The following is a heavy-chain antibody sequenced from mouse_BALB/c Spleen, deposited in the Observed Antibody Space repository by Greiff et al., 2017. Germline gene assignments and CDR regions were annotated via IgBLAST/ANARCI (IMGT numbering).Heavy chain of an antibody. D-gene: IGHD1-1*01. J-gene: IGHJ4*01. Sequence: EVKLVESGGGLVKPGGSLKLSCAASGFAFSSYDMSWVRQTPEKRLEWVAYISSGGGSTYYSDTVSGRFTISRDNAKYTLYLQMSSLKSEDTAMYYCARQGVTTIVAHYYAMDYWGQGTSVTVSS. CDR1: GFAFSSYD. V-gene: IGHV5-12-1*01. CDR3: ARQGVTTIVAHYYAMDY. CDR2: ISSGGGST.